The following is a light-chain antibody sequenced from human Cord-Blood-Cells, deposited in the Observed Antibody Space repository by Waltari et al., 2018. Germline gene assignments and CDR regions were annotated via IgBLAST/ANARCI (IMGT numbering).Light chain of an antibody. Sequence: QSALTQPASVSGSPGQSITISCTGTSRDVGGYNYVSWYQQPPGKAPKLMIYDFSKRPSGVSNRVSGSKSGKTASLTISGLQAEDEADYYFSSYTSSSTLVFGGGSKLTVL. CDR1: SRDVGGYNY. CDR3: SSYTSSSTLV. CDR2: DFS. J-gene: IGLJ3*02. V-gene: IGLV2-14*01.